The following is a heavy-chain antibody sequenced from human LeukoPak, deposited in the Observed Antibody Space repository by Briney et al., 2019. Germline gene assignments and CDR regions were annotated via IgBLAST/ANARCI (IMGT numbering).Heavy chain of an antibody. CDR2: ISYDGSNK. CDR3: ANLCSGGSCSF. D-gene: IGHD2-15*01. CDR1: GFTFSSYG. V-gene: IGHV3-30*18. J-gene: IGHJ4*02. Sequence: PGGSLRLPCAASGFTFSSYGMHWVRQAPGKGLEWVAVISYDGSNKYYADSVKGRFTISRDNSKNTLYLQMNSLRAEDTAVYYCANLCSGGSCSFWGQGTLVTVSS.